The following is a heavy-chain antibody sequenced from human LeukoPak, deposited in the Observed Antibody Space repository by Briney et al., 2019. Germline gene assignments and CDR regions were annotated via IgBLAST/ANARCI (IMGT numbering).Heavy chain of an antibody. J-gene: IGHJ6*03. CDR1: GYTFTGYY. D-gene: IGHD2-2*01. Sequence: GASVKVSCKASGYTFTGYYMHWVRQAPGQGLEWMGWINPNSGGTNYAQKFQGRVTMTRDTSISTAYMELSRMRSDDTAVYYCAREGGRKRYCSSTSCYQNYYYYMDVWGKGTTVTVSS. V-gene: IGHV1-2*02. CDR3: AREGGRKRYCSSTSCYQNYYYYMDV. CDR2: INPNSGGT.